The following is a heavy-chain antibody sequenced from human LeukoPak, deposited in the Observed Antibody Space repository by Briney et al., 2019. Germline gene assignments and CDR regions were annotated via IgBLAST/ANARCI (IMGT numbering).Heavy chain of an antibody. V-gene: IGHV4-39*07. CDR3: ARASRRYSYGSFDY. CDR1: GGSLSSSSYY. J-gene: IGHJ4*02. Sequence: PSETLSLTCTVSGGSLSSSSYYWGWIRQPPGKGLEWIGNMYYSGSTYYNPSLKSRVTMSVDTSKNQFSLKLSSVTAADTAVYYCARASRRYSYGSFDYWGQGTLVTVSS. D-gene: IGHD5-18*01. CDR2: MYYSGST.